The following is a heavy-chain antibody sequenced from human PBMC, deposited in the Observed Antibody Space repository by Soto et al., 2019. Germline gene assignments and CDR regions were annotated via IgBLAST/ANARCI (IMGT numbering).Heavy chain of an antibody. CDR1: GFTFRSYA. J-gene: IGHJ6*02. D-gene: IGHD6-6*01. Sequence: GGSLRLSCAASGFTFRSYAMPWVRQAPGKGLEWVAVISYDGSNKYYADSVKGRFTISRDNSKNTLYLQMNSLRAEDTAVYYCARSSSSSVYYYYYGMDVWGQGTTVTVSS. CDR2: ISYDGSNK. V-gene: IGHV3-30-3*01. CDR3: ARSSSSSVYYYYYGMDV.